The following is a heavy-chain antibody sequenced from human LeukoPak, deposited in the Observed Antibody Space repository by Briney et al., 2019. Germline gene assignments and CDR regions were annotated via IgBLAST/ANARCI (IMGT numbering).Heavy chain of an antibody. Sequence: PGGSLRLSCAASGFTFSSYSMNWVRQAPGKGLEWVSSISSSSSYIYYADSVKGRFTISRDNAKNSQYLQMNSLRAEDTAVYYCARDSLGTTADWGQGTLVTVSS. D-gene: IGHD4-17*01. J-gene: IGHJ4*02. CDR2: ISSSSSYI. V-gene: IGHV3-21*01. CDR3: ARDSLGTTAD. CDR1: GFTFSSYS.